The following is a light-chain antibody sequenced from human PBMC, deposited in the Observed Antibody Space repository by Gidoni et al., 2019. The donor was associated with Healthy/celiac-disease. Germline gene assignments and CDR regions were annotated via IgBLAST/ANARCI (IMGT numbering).Light chain of an antibody. CDR2: AAS. CDR1: QSISSA. CDR3: QQCNNYPLT. Sequence: AIQLTQSRSSLSASVGDRVTITCRASQSISSALAWYQQKPGKAPKLLSYAASSLESGVPSRFSGSGSGTDFTLTISSLQPEDFATYYCQQCNNYPLTFGGGTKVEIK. J-gene: IGKJ4*01. V-gene: IGKV1D-13*01.